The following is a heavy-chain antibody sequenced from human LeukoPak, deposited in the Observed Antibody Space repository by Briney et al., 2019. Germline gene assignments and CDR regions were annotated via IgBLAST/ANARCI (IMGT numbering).Heavy chain of an antibody. V-gene: IGHV3-23*01. J-gene: IGHJ5*02. CDR2: ISGSGGST. D-gene: IGHD3-9*01. Sequence: PGGSLRLSCAASGFTFSSYAMSWVRQAPGKGLEWVSAISGSGGSTYYADPVKGRFTISRDSSKNTLFLQMTSLRAEDTAVYYCARAFDWPNWFDPWGQGTLVTVSS. CDR3: ARAFDWPNWFDP. CDR1: GFTFSSYA.